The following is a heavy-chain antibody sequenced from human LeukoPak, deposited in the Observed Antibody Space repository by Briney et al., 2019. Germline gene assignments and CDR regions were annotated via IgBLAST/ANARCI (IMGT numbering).Heavy chain of an antibody. D-gene: IGHD3-22*01. CDR3: ARFYDSSGYYYYYYGMDV. Sequence: SQTLSLTCTVSGGSISSGGYYWSWIRQHPGKGLEWIGYIYYSGSTYYNPSLKSRVTISVDTSKNQFSLKLSSVTAADTAVYYCARFYDSSGYYYYYYGMDVWGQGTTVTVSS. J-gene: IGHJ6*02. V-gene: IGHV4-31*03. CDR2: IYYSGST. CDR1: GGSISSGGYY.